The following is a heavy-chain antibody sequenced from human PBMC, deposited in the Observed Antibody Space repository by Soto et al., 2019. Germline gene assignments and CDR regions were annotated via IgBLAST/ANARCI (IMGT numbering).Heavy chain of an antibody. CDR3: AGPYSSSWYGSPWYYYYGMDV. D-gene: IGHD6-13*01. Sequence: HPGGSLRLSCAASGFTFSSYAMHWVRQAPGKGLEWVAVISYDGSNKYYADSVKGRFTISRDNSKNTLYLQMNSLRAEDTAVYYCAGPYSSSWYGSPWYYYYGMDVWGQGTTVTVSS. V-gene: IGHV3-30-3*01. J-gene: IGHJ6*02. CDR2: ISYDGSNK. CDR1: GFTFSSYA.